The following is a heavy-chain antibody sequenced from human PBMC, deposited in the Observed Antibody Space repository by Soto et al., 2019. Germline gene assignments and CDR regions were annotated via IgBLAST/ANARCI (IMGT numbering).Heavy chain of an antibody. CDR3: AKDSSGPRGSSYGMDV. Sequence: GGSLRLSCAASGFTFSSYGMHWVRQAPGKGLEWVAVISYDGSNKYYADSVKGRFTISRDNSKNTLYLQMNSLRAEDTAVYYCAKDSSGPRGSSYGMDVWGQGTTVTAP. D-gene: IGHD6-19*01. CDR1: GFTFSSYG. J-gene: IGHJ6*02. CDR2: ISYDGSNK. V-gene: IGHV3-30*18.